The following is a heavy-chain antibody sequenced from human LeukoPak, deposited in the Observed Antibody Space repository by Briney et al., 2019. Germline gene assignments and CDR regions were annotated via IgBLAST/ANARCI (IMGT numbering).Heavy chain of an antibody. D-gene: IGHD5-12*01. J-gene: IGHJ3*02. Sequence: GGSLRLSCAASGFTFSSYEMNWVRQAPGKGLEWVSYISSSGSTIYYADSVKGRFTISRDNAKNSLYLQMNSLRAEDTAVYYCARDSGLYSGYDYRVRAFDIWGQGTMVTVSS. CDR1: GFTFSSYE. V-gene: IGHV3-48*03. CDR3: ARDSGLYSGYDYRVRAFDI. CDR2: ISSSGSTI.